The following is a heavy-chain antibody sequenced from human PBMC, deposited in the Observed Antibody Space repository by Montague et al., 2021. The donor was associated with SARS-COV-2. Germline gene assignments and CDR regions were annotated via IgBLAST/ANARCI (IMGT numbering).Heavy chain of an antibody. V-gene: IGHV4-4*07. Sequence: SETLSLTCTDSGDSISYFYWSWIRQSSGKGLEWIGRVSASGSTNYNPSLNSRVTMSVDTSKKQFSLRLSPVTAADTAVYYCARDVVAAPGTFDYWGQGTLVTVSS. CDR1: GDSISYFY. J-gene: IGHJ4*02. CDR2: VSASGST. CDR3: ARDVVAAPGTFDY. D-gene: IGHD6-13*01.